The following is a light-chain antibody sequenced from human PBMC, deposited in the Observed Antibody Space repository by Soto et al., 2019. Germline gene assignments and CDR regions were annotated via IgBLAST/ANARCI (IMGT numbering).Light chain of an antibody. Sequence: AIQLTQSPSSLSASVGDRVTITCRASQGISSALAWYQQKPGKAPNVPIYDASSLESGVPSRFSGSGSGTDFTLTISSLQPEDFATYYCQQFNIYPLTFGGGTKVEIK. J-gene: IGKJ4*01. CDR3: QQFNIYPLT. CDR1: QGISSA. CDR2: DAS. V-gene: IGKV1-13*02.